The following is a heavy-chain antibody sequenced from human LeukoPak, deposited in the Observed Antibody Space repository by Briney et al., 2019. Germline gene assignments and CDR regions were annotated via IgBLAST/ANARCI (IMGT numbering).Heavy chain of an antibody. CDR3: AKKAQYNGNYPLDY. Sequence: GGSLRLSCAASGFTFTSYSMSWVRQAPGKGLEWVSGTSDRGDYTYYADSVKGRFTISRDNSKNTLYLQMNSLRAEDSALYFCAKKAQYNGNYPLDYWGQGTLVTVSS. J-gene: IGHJ4*02. CDR1: GFTFTSYS. CDR2: TSDRGDYT. D-gene: IGHD1-26*01. V-gene: IGHV3-23*01.